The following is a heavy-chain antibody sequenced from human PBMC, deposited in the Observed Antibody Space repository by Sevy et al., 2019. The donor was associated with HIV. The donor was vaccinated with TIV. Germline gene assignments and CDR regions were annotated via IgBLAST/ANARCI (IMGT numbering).Heavy chain of an antibody. Sequence: ASVKVSCKASGYTFTSYDINWVRQATGQGLEWMGWMNPNSGNTGYAQKFQGRVTMTRNTSISTAYMELSSLRSEDTAVYYCARGTRGYSGYDYEDGMDVWGQGTTVTVSS. CDR2: MNPNSGNT. D-gene: IGHD5-12*01. J-gene: IGHJ6*02. CDR3: ARGTRGYSGYDYEDGMDV. V-gene: IGHV1-8*01. CDR1: GYTFTSYD.